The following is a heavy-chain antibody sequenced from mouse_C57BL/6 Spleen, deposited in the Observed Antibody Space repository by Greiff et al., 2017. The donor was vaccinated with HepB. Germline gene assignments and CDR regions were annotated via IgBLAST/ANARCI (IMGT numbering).Heavy chain of an antibody. J-gene: IGHJ2*01. D-gene: IGHD1-1*01. CDR1: GYAFSSSW. CDR3: ARITTVGDFDY. V-gene: IGHV1-82*01. Sequence: QVQLQQSGPELVKPGASVKISCKASGYAFSSSWMNWVKQRPGKGLEWIGRIYPGDGDTNYNGKFKGKATLTADKSSSTAYMQLSSLTSEDSAVYFCARITTVGDFDYWGQGTTLTVSS. CDR2: IYPGDGDT.